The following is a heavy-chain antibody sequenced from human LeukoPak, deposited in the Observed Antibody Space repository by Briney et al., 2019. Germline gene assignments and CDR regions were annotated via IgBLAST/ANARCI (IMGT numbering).Heavy chain of an antibody. D-gene: IGHD3-10*01. CDR3: ARGRITMVRGVIIEYYFDY. CDR2: ISAYNGNT. V-gene: IGHV1-18*01. CDR1: GYTFTSYG. J-gene: IGHJ4*02. Sequence: ASVKVSCKASGYTFTSYGISWVRQAPGQGLEWMGWISAYNGNTNYAQKLQGRVTMTTDTSTSTAYMELSSLRSEDTAVYYCARGRITMVRGVIIEYYFDYWGQGTLVTVSS.